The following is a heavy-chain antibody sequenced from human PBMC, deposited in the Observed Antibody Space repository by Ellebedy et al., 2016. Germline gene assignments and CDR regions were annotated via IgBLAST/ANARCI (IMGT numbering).Heavy chain of an antibody. V-gene: IGHV1-69*13. J-gene: IGHJ3*02. D-gene: IGHD4-17*01. Sequence: SVKVSXXASGGTFSSYAISWVRQAPGQGLEWMGGIIPIFGTANYAQKFQGRVTITADESTSTAYMELSSLRSEDTAVYYCASGYDYGDYVVAFDIWGQGTMVTVSS. CDR3: ASGYDYGDYVVAFDI. CDR1: GGTFSSYA. CDR2: IIPIFGTA.